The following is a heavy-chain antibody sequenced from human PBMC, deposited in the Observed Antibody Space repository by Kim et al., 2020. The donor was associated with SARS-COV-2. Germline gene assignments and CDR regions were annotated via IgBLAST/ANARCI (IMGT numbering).Heavy chain of an antibody. Sequence: ASVKVSCKASGSTFTAYFIHWVRQAPGQGLEWMGWIHPNSRATGYAQTFQGRVTMTTDMSINTGYMELSGLRSDDTAVYYCGGENGASGGVHYCCQDYW. CDR1: GSTFTAYF. CDR3: GGENGASGGVHYCCQDY. V-gene: IGHV1-2*02. CDR2: IHPNSRAT. J-gene: IGHJ4*01. D-gene: IGHD2-21*02.